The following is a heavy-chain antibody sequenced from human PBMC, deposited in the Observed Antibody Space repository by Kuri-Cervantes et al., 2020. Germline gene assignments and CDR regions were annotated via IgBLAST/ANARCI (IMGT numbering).Heavy chain of an antibody. CDR2: INHSGST. D-gene: IGHD6-19*01. V-gene: IGHV4-34*01. CDR1: GGSFSGYY. J-gene: IGHJ4*02. Sequence: SETLSLTCAVYGGSFSGYYWSWIRQPPGKGLEWIGEINHSGSTNYNPSLKSRVTISVDTSKNQFSLKLNSVTAADTAVYYCARVIAVAGYFDYWGQGSLVTVSS. CDR3: ARVIAVAGYFDY.